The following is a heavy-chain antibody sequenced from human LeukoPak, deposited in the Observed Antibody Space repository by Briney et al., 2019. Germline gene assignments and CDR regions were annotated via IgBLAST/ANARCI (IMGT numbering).Heavy chain of an antibody. D-gene: IGHD3-3*01. CDR1: GFTFSSYG. Sequence: GRSLRLSCAASGFTFSSYGMHWVRQAPGKGLEWVAVIWYDGSNKYYADSVKGRFTISRDNSKNTLYLQMNSLRAEDTAVYYCARDNFWSGSDYWGQGTLVTVSS. V-gene: IGHV3-33*01. CDR3: ARDNFWSGSDY. J-gene: IGHJ4*02. CDR2: IWYDGSNK.